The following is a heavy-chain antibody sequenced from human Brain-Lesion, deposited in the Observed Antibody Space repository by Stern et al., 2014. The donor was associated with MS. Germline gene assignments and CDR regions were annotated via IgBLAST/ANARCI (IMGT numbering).Heavy chain of an antibody. V-gene: IGHV1-2*04. CDR2: INPKSGGT. CDR1: GYTFTGYY. CDR3: ATYYYDSTGYNDF. J-gene: IGHJ4*02. D-gene: IGHD3-22*01. Sequence: VQLLESGAEVKKPGASVKVSCKASGYTFTGYYMHWVRQAPGQGLEWMGWINPKSGGTNYAQKFQGWVTMTRDTSINTAYMELSRLRSDDTAVYYCATYYYDSTGYNDFWGQGNLVTVSS.